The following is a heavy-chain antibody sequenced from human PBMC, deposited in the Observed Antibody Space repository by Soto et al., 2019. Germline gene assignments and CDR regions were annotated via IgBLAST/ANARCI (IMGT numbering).Heavy chain of an antibody. CDR1: RYTFTTYG. D-gene: IGHD6-13*01. Sequence: ASVKVSCKASRYTFTTYGISWVRQAPGQGLEWMGWISVFNSNTNYAQKFQGRVTMTTDTSTSTAYMEMKNLTSDDTAVYFCARRRSSNWRLDYWGQGTVVTVS. CDR2: ISVFNSNT. V-gene: IGHV1-18*01. J-gene: IGHJ4*02. CDR3: ARRRSSNWRLDY.